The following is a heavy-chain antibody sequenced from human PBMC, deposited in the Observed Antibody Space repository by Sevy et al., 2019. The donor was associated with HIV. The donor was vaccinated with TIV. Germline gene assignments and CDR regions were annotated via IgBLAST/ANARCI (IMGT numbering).Heavy chain of an antibody. J-gene: IGHJ6*02. CDR2: ISYDGSNK. CDR3: AKRRVQSGLSGGGANYGMDV. Sequence: GGSLRLSCAASGFTFSSYAMHWVRQAPGKGLEWVAVISYDGSNKYYADSVKGRFTISRDNSKSTLYLQMNSLRAEDTAVYYCAKRRVQSGLSGGGANYGMDVCGRGTTVTVSS. D-gene: IGHD2-8*02. CDR1: GFTFSSYA. V-gene: IGHV3-30-3*02.